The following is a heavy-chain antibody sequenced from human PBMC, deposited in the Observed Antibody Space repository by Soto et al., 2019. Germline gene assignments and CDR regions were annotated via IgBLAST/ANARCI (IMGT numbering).Heavy chain of an antibody. D-gene: IGHD2-2*01. CDR3: ARATPEIYCSSTSCYRGYFDY. J-gene: IGHJ4*02. V-gene: IGHV1-69*13. CDR1: GCTFSSYA. Sequence: SVKVSCKASGCTFSSYAISWVRQAPGQGLEWMGGIIPIFGTANYAQKFQGRVTITADESTSTAYMELSSLRSEDTAVYYCARATPEIYCSSTSCYRGYFDYWGQGTLVTVSS. CDR2: IIPIFGTA.